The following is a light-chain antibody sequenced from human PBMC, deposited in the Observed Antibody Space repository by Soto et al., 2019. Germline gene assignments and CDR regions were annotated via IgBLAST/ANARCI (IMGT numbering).Light chain of an antibody. CDR1: NNDVGAYPY. Sequence: QSALTQPASVSGSPGQSITISCTGTNNDVGAYPYVSWYQQHPGTAPKLIIYEVTNRPSGISDRFSGSKSGNTASLTISGLQAEDESVYYCSSFATSGTTVIFGGGTKVTVL. CDR2: EVT. CDR3: SSFATSGTTVI. J-gene: IGLJ2*01. V-gene: IGLV2-14*01.